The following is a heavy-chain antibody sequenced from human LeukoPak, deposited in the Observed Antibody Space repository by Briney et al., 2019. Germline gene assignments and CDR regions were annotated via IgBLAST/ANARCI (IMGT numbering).Heavy chain of an antibody. J-gene: IGHJ6*02. Sequence: EASVKVSCKASGGTFSSYAISWVRQAPGQGLEWMGRIIPILGIANYAQKFQGRVTITADKSTSTAYMELSSLRSEDTAVYYCARGGDGYNCDYYYGMDVWGQGTTVTVSS. D-gene: IGHD5-24*01. V-gene: IGHV1-69*04. CDR1: GGTFSSYA. CDR2: IIPILGIA. CDR3: ARGGDGYNCDYYYGMDV.